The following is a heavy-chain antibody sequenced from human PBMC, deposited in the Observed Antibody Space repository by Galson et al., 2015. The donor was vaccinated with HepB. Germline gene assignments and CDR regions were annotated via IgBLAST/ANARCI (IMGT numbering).Heavy chain of an antibody. CDR1: GFTFSSYG. J-gene: IGHJ4*02. V-gene: IGHV3-30*03. CDR3: ARGTIFGVVVTDLYYFDY. CDR2: ISYDGSNK. D-gene: IGHD3-3*01. Sequence: SLRLSCAASGFTFSSYGMHWVRQAPGKGLEWVSVISYDGSNKYYADSVKGRFTISRDNSKNTLYLQMNSLRAEDTAVFYCARGTIFGVVVTDLYYFDYWGQGQRSPSLQ.